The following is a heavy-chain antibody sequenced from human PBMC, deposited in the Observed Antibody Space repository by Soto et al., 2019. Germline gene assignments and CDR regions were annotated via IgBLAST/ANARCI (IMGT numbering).Heavy chain of an antibody. J-gene: IGHJ5*02. CDR2: IYYSGST. CDR1: GGSVSSGSYY. CDR3: AREIRFLEWSLFAWFDP. Sequence: SETLSLTCTVSGGSVSSGSYYWSWIRQPPGKGLEWIGYIYYSGSTNYNPSLKSRVTISVDTSKNQFSLKLSSVTAADTAVYYCAREIRFLEWSLFAWFDPWGQGTLVTVSS. D-gene: IGHD3-3*01. V-gene: IGHV4-61*01.